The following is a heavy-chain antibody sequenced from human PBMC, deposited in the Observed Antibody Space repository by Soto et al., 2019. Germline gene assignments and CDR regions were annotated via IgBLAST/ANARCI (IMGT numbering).Heavy chain of an antibody. Sequence: ASETLSLTCTVSGGSISTSAYYWSWIRQHPGEGLEWIGCVYYSGSSNYNPSLKSRITMSVDTSKSQFSLNLRSVTAADTAVYYCAAGADSGSYYKRYYYYGMDVWGQGTTVT. CDR2: VYYSGSS. J-gene: IGHJ6*02. CDR1: GGSISTSAYY. V-gene: IGHV4-31*03. D-gene: IGHD3-10*01. CDR3: AAGADSGSYYKRYYYYGMDV.